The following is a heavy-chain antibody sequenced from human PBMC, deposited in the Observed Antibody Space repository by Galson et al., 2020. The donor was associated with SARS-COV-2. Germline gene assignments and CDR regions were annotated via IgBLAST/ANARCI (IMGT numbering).Heavy chain of an antibody. CDR3: AKSLYSYGSVGYFDY. V-gene: IGHV3-30*18. J-gene: IGHJ4*02. CDR1: GFTFSSYG. Sequence: GGSLRLSCAASGFTFSSYGMHWVRQAPGKGLEWVAVISYDGSNKYYADSVKGRFTISRDNSKNTLYLQMNSLRAEDTAVYYCAKSLYSYGSVGYFDYWGQGALVTVSS. D-gene: IGHD5-18*01. CDR2: ISYDGSNK.